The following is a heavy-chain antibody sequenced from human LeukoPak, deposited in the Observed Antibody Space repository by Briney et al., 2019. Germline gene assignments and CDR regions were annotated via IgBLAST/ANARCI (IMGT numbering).Heavy chain of an antibody. D-gene: IGHD3-3*01. CDR2: IYTSGST. CDR3: ARDSSYDFWSGNGGFDY. J-gene: IGHJ4*02. CDR1: GGSISGYY. Sequence: SETLSLTCTVSGGSISGYYWSWIRQPAGNGLEWIGRIYTSGSTNYNPSLKSRVTMSVDTSKNQFSLKLSSVTAADTAVYYCARDSSYDFWSGNGGFDYWGQGTLVTVSS. V-gene: IGHV4-4*07.